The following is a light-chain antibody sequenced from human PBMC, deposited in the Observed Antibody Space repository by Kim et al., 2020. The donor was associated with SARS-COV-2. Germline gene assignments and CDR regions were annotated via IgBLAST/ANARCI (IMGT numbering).Light chain of an antibody. J-gene: IGKJ5*01. CDR1: QRVSTN. CDR3: QQYNTRPPIT. CDR2: GAS. Sequence: SPGERVTLSRRASQRVSTNLAWYQQQPGQAPRLLVYGASTRVTGIPARFSGSGSGTEFTLTISSLQSEDFAVYYCQQYNTRPPITFGQGTRLEIK. V-gene: IGKV3-15*01.